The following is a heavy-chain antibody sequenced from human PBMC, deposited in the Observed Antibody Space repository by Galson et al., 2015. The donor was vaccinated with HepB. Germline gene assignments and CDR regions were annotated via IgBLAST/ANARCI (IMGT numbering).Heavy chain of an antibody. CDR3: ARAGAPSNAVYAEYNFDP. CDR1: GYRFSSSW. Sequence: QSGAEVKKPGESLKISCKGSGYRFSSSWIGWVRQVPGKDLEWMGIIYPDDSDTRYSPSFQGRVSISADKSISTTYLQWRSLKASDPAIYHRARAGAPSNAVYAEYNFDPWGQGTPFTVSS. V-gene: IGHV5-51*01. CDR2: IYPDDSDT. D-gene: IGHD2-8*01. J-gene: IGHJ5*02.